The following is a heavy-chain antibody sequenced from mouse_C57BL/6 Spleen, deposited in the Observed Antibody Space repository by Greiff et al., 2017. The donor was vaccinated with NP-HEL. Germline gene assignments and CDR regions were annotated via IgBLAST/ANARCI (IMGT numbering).Heavy chain of an antibody. CDR3: ARSGVYDGYPCAY. CDR2: IDPSDSYT. D-gene: IGHD2-3*01. CDR1: GYTFTSYW. Sequence: QVQLQQPGAELVMPGASVKLSCKASGYTFTSYWMHWVKQRPGQGLEWIGEIDPSDSYTNYNQKFKGKSTLTVDKSSSTAYMQLSSLTSEDAAVYYCARSGVYDGYPCAYWGQGALVTVSA. J-gene: IGHJ3*01. V-gene: IGHV1-69*01.